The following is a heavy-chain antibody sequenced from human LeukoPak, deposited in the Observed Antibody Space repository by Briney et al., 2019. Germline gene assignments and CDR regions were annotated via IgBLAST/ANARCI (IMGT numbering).Heavy chain of an antibody. CDR2: IHYSGST. V-gene: IGHV4-59*02. Sequence: SETLSLTCNVSGDSVSSYYWNWIRQPPGKGLEWIGYIHYSGSTNYNPSLRSPVTISVDTSKNQFSLKLSSVTAADTAVYYCATGPGDYFDYWGQGTLVTVSS. CDR1: GDSVSSYY. CDR3: ATGPGDYFDY. D-gene: IGHD1-14*01. J-gene: IGHJ4*02.